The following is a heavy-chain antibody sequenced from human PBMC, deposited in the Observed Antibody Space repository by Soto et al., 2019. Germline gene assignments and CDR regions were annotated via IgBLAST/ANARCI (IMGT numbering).Heavy chain of an antibody. CDR2: ISAYNGNT. CDR1: GYTFTSCG. D-gene: IGHD3-3*01. V-gene: IGHV1-18*01. Sequence: ASVKVSCKASGYTFTSCGISWVRQAPGQGLEWMGWISAYNGNTNYAQKLQGRVTMTTDTSTSTAYMELRSLRSDDTAVYYCARYTPVTLLGVVSQYFPYWGQGPLVTVCS. J-gene: IGHJ4*02. CDR3: ARYTPVTLLGVVSQYFPY.